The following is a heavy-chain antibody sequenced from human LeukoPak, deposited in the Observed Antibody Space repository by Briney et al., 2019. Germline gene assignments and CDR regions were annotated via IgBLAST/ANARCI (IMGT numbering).Heavy chain of an antibody. CDR3: AHPSTPDYGGLDY. D-gene: IGHD4-17*01. V-gene: IGHV3-23*01. J-gene: IGHJ4*02. Sequence: GGSLRLSCAASGFTFRLYVMTWVRQAPGKGLEWVSAITGSGGSIYCADSVRGRFTISRDNSKNTLYLQMRSLRAEDTAIYYCAHPSTPDYGGLDYWGQGTLVTVSS. CDR1: GFTFRLYV. CDR2: ITGSGGSI.